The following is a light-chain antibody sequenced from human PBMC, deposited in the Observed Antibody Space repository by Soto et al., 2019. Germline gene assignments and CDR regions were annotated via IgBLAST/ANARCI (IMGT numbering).Light chain of an antibody. CDR3: QQYYSTPYT. V-gene: IGKV4-1*01. J-gene: IGKJ2*01. CDR2: WAS. Sequence: DIVMTQSPDSLAVSLGERATINCKSSQSVLYNSNNKNYLTWYQQKPGQPPKLLISWASTRESGVPDRLSGSGSGTDFTLTISSLRAEDVAVYYCQQYYSTPYTFGQGTKLKIK. CDR1: QSVLYNSNNKNY.